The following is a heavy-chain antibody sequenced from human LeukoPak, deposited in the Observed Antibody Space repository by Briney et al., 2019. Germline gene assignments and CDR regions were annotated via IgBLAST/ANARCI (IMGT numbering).Heavy chain of an antibody. CDR2: ISNNGGTT. J-gene: IGHJ4*02. D-gene: IGHD3-22*01. CDR3: ARDSPYDYDSRNYGYYFDY. Sequence: GGSLRLSCAASGFTFNNYEMVWVRQAPGTGLEWLSYISNNGGTTYYADSVKDRFTISRDNARDSLYLQMNSLRAEDTAVYYCARDSPYDYDSRNYGYYFDYWGQGALVTVSS. CDR1: GFTFNNYE. V-gene: IGHV3-48*03.